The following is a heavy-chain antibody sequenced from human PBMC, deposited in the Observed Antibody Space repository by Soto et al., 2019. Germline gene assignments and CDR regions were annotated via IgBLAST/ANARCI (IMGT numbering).Heavy chain of an antibody. CDR2: IYYSGST. CDR3: ASRGGGPSDAITDYFDY. CDR1: GGSISSSSYY. Sequence: SETLSLTCTVSGGSISSSSYYWGWIRQPPGKGLEWIGSIYYSGSTYYNPSLKSRVTISVDTSKNQFSLKLSSVTAADTAVYYCASRGGGPSDAITDYFDYWGQGTLVTVSS. D-gene: IGHD3-10*01. V-gene: IGHV4-39*01. J-gene: IGHJ4*02.